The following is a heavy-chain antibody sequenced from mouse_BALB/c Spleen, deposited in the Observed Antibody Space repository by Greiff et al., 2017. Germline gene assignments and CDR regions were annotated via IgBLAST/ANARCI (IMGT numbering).Heavy chain of an antibody. V-gene: IGHV1S135*01. CDR3: ARWGNYYFDY. CDR1: GYSFTSYY. Sequence: EVQLQQSGPELMKPGASVKISCKASGYSFTSYYMHWVKQSHGKSLEWIGYIDPFNGGTSYNQKFKGKATLTVDKSSSTAYMHLSSLTSEDSAVYYCARWGNYYFDYWGQGTTLTVSS. D-gene: IGHD2-1*01. J-gene: IGHJ2*01. CDR2: IDPFNGGT.